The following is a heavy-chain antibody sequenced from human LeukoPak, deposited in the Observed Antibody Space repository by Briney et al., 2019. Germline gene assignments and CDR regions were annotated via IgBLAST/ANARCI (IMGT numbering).Heavy chain of an antibody. Sequence: SGGSLRLSCAASGFTFSNYNFYWVRQAPGKGLEWVSSISSTSSYIYYADSVKGRFTNSRDIAKNTLYLQMNSLRAEDTAVFYCARDQYDTWSRRGNFDSWGQGTLVIVSS. CDR3: ARDQYDTWSRRGNFDS. CDR2: ISSTSSYI. CDR1: GFTFSNYN. D-gene: IGHD3-3*01. V-gene: IGHV3-21*04. J-gene: IGHJ4*02.